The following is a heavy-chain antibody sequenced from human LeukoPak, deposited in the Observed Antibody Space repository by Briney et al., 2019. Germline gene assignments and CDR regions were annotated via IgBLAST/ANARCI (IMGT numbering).Heavy chain of an antibody. Sequence: GGSLRLSCAASGFTFSSYWMHWVRQAPGKGVVWVSRINSDGSSTIYADSVKGRFTISRDNAKNTLYLQMNSLRAEDTAVYYCARDSGYSSSFDAFDIWGQGTMVTVSS. D-gene: IGHD6-6*01. J-gene: IGHJ3*02. CDR2: INSDGSST. CDR3: ARDSGYSSSFDAFDI. V-gene: IGHV3-74*01. CDR1: GFTFSSYW.